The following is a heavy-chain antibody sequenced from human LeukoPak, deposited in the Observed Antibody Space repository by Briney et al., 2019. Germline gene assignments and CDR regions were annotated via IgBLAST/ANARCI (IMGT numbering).Heavy chain of an antibody. CDR3: AGDFQAARLHMFEF. D-gene: IGHD6-6*01. Sequence: GASVKVSCMVSGGTFSDSTLSWVRQVPGQGLEWMGGIISISGSPNYAQGFQGRVTFTTDESTSTAYMELRSLTSEDTAVYYCAGDFQAARLHMFEFWGQGSLVTVSS. CDR1: GGTFSDST. CDR2: IISISGSP. V-gene: IGHV1-69*05. J-gene: IGHJ4*02.